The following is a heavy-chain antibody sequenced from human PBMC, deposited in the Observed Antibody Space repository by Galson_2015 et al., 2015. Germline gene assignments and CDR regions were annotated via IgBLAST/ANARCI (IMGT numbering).Heavy chain of an antibody. J-gene: IGHJ3*02. D-gene: IGHD3-10*01. V-gene: IGHV4-4*02. Sequence: LSLTCAVSGGSISSSNWWSWVRQPPGKGLEWIGEIYHSGSTNYNPSLKSRVTISVDKSKNQFSLKLSSVTAADTAVYYCARVPPPYYYGSGIGGYFIWGQGTMVTVSS. CDR3: ARVPPPYYYGSGIGGYFI. CDR1: GGSISSSNW. CDR2: IYHSGST.